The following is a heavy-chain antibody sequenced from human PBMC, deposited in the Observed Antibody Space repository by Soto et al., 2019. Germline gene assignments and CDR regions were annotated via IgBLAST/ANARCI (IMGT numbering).Heavy chain of an antibody. Sequence: GASVKVSCKASGYTFTGYYMHWVRQAPGQGLEWMGWINPNSGGTNYAQKFQGWVTMTRDTSISTAYMELSRLRSDDTAVYYCARTAAGLNYYYYGMDVWGQGTTVTVSS. CDR2: INPNSGGT. D-gene: IGHD6-13*01. CDR3: ARTAAGLNYYYYGMDV. J-gene: IGHJ6*02. CDR1: GYTFTGYY. V-gene: IGHV1-2*04.